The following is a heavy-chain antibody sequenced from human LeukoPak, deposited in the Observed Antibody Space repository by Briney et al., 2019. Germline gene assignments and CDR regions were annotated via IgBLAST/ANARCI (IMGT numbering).Heavy chain of an antibody. J-gene: IGHJ4*02. D-gene: IGHD6-6*01. V-gene: IGHV3-23*01. CDR1: GFTFDDYA. Sequence: SGRSLRLSCAASGFTFDDYAMHWVRQAPGKGLEWVSVISGSGDNTYYADSVKGRFTISRDNSKNMLYLQMNSLRAEDTAVYYCAKWKYSNSGIDDYWGQGTLVTVSS. CDR3: AKWKYSNSGIDDY. CDR2: ISGSGDNT.